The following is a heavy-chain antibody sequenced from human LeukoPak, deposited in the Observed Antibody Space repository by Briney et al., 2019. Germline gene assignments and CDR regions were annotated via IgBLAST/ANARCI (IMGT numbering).Heavy chain of an antibody. CDR1: GGSISSGGYS. Sequence: SETLSLTCAVSGGSISSGGYSWSWIRQPPGKGLEWIGYIYHSGRTYYNPSLKSRVTISVDRSKNQFSLKLSSVTAADTAVYYCARGYYDILTGKTEPYYFDYWGQGTLVTVSS. J-gene: IGHJ4*02. D-gene: IGHD3-9*01. CDR2: IYHSGRT. V-gene: IGHV4-30-2*01. CDR3: ARGYYDILTGKTEPYYFDY.